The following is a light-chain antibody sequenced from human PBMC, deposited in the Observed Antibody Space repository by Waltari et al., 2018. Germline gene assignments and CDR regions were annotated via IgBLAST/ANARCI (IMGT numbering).Light chain of an antibody. Sequence: DTEMTHSPSSLSAFFGARVLMTLHSSRDISNHLNCYLQKPGTAPKLLIRDASNLETGVPTRFSGRQSRTDFTLSNSCLQAVDVGTYYCQRYDNLPIFAFGPGTKVQIK. J-gene: IGKJ3*01. CDR3: QRYDNLPIFA. CDR1: RDISNH. V-gene: IGKV1-33*01. CDR2: DAS.